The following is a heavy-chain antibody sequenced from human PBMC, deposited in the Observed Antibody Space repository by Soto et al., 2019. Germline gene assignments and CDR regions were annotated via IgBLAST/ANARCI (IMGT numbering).Heavy chain of an antibody. J-gene: IGHJ5*02. CDR2: LKSKSAGGTS. Sequence: PVGSLRLSCAASGFTFSKAWVSWVRQAPGKGLEWVGRLKSKSAGGTSDYAAPVKGRFIISRDDSKNTLYLQMNTLKTEDTAVYHCTTDGGVTAYPLFWAWGQGTLVTVSS. D-gene: IGHD2-21*02. CDR1: GFTFSKAW. V-gene: IGHV3-15*01. CDR3: TTDGGVTAYPLFWA.